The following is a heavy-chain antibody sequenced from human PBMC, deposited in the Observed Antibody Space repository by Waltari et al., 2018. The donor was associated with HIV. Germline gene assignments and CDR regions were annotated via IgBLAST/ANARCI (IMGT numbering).Heavy chain of an antibody. J-gene: IGHJ6*02. Sequence: EVQLVESGGGLVQPGGSLSVSWAASRFTFSTFWMSWVRQAPGKGLGWLANIKQDGSEKYYGDSVKGRFTISRDNAKNSLYLQMNSLRAEDTAVYYCASPSIRAGMDVWGQGTTVTVSS. CDR1: RFTFSTFW. V-gene: IGHV3-7*01. D-gene: IGHD2-2*02. CDR2: IKQDGSEK. CDR3: ASPSIRAGMDV.